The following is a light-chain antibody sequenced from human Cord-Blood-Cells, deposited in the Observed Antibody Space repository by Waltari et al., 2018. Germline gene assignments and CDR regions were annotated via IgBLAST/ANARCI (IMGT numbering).Light chain of an antibody. CDR2: GNS. V-gene: IGLV1-40*01. CDR1: SSNIGAGYD. CDR3: QSYDSSLSGWV. Sequence: QSVLTQPPSVSGAPGQRVTTPCTGSSSNIGAGYDVHCYQQRPGTAPKLLIYGNSNRPSGVPDRFSGSKSGTSASLAITGLQAEDEADYYCQSYDSSLSGWVFGGGTKLTVL. J-gene: IGLJ3*02.